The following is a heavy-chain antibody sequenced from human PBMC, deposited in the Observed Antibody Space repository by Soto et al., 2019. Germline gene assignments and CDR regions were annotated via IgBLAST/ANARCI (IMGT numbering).Heavy chain of an antibody. CDR3: AREAPYYDILTGYPLGY. CDR1: GFTFSSYG. D-gene: IGHD3-9*01. CDR2: IWYDGSNK. V-gene: IGHV3-33*01. Sequence: QVQLVESGGGVVQPGRSLRLSCAASGFTFSSYGMHWARQAPGKGLEWVAVIWYDGSNKYYADSVKGRFTISRDNSKNTLYLQINSLRAEDTAVYYCAREAPYYDILTGYPLGYWGQGTLVTVSS. J-gene: IGHJ4*02.